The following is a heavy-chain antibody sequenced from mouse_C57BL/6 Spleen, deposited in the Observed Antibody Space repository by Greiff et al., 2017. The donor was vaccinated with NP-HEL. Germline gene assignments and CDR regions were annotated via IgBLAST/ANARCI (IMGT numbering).Heavy chain of an antibody. Sequence: VQLQQSGAELMKPGASVKLSCKATGYTFTGYWIEWVKQRPGHGLEWIGEILPGIGSTNYNEKFKGKATFTADTSSNTAYMQLSSLTTEDSASYYCARWEQGHYAMDYWGQGTSVTVSS. V-gene: IGHV1-9*01. CDR2: ILPGIGST. CDR3: ARWEQGHYAMDY. J-gene: IGHJ4*01. D-gene: IGHD4-1*01. CDR1: GYTFTGYW.